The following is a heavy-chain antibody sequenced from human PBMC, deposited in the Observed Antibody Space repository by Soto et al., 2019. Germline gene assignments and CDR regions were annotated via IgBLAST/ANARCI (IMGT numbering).Heavy chain of an antibody. J-gene: IGHJ6*02. D-gene: IGHD3-9*01. CDR1: GGSISSGDYY. CDR2: IYYSGST. CDR3: ARDHYVYDILTGYGYYYGMDV. V-gene: IGHV4-30-4*01. Sequence: SETLSLTCTVSGGSISSGDYYWSWIRQPPGKGLEWIGYIYYSGSTYYNPSLKSRVTISVDTSKNQFSLKLSSVTAADTAVYYCARDHYVYDILTGYGYYYGMDVWGQGTTVTVSS.